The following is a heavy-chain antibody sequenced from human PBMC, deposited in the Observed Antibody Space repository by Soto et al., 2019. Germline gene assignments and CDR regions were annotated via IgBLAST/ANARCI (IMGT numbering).Heavy chain of an antibody. V-gene: IGHV3-33*01. J-gene: IGHJ4*02. CDR1: GFSFSSYG. CDR3: ARDDDYGDNGLDY. D-gene: IGHD4-17*01. Sequence: QVQLVESGGGVVQPGRSLRLSCAASGFSFSSYGMHWVRQAPGKGLEWVAVILDDGSDKDYTDAVKGRFTISRDNSKNTLYVEMNSLRAEATVGYYCARDDDYGDNGLDYWGQGTLVTVSS. CDR2: ILDDGSDK.